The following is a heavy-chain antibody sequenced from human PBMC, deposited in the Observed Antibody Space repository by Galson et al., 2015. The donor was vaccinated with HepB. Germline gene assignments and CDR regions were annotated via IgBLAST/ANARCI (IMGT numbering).Heavy chain of an antibody. V-gene: IGHV3-30*04. Sequence: SLRLSCAASGSTFSIYAIHWVRQAPGKGLEWVASIANDESYKYYSDSMKGTFTISRDNSENTLYLQMDSLTTEDTAVYHCARIFYGSGTYFDHWGQGTLVTVSS. CDR1: GSTFSIYA. CDR3: ARIFYGSGTYFDH. CDR2: IANDESYK. J-gene: IGHJ4*02. D-gene: IGHD3-10*01.